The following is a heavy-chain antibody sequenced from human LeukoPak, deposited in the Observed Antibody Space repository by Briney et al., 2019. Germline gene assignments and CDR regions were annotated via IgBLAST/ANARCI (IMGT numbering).Heavy chain of an antibody. CDR2: ISGSGGST. CDR1: GGSISSSN. D-gene: IGHD3-3*01. Sequence: ETLSLTCAVSGGSISSSNWWSWVRQAPGKGLEWVSGISGSGGSTDYADSLKGRFTISRDNSKNTLYLQMNSLRAEDTAVYYCAKTPVRRFPLYFDYWGQGTLVTVSS. CDR3: AKTPVRRFPLYFDY. J-gene: IGHJ4*02. V-gene: IGHV3-23*01.